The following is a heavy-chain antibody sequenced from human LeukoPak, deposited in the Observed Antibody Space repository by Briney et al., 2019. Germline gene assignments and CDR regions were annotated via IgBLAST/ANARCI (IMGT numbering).Heavy chain of an antibody. Sequence: SETLSLTCTVSGGSISSYYWSWIRQPPGKGLEWIGYIYYSGSTNYNPSLKSRVTISVDTSKNQFSLKLSSVTAADTAVYYCARSDFWSGYHYFDYWGQGTLVTVSS. CDR1: GGSISSYY. V-gene: IGHV4-59*01. J-gene: IGHJ4*02. D-gene: IGHD3-3*01. CDR2: IYYSGST. CDR3: ARSDFWSGYHYFDY.